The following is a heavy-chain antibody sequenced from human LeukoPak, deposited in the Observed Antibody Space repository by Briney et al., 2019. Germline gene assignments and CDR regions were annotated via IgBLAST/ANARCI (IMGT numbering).Heavy chain of an antibody. Sequence: GGSLRRSCAASGFTFSTYWMHWVRQAPGKGLVWVSRITPDGSGTIYADSVKGRFTISRDNAKNTLYLQMNSLRAEDTAVYYCARDYSLWWLTNWGLGSLVTVSS. CDR3: ARDYSLWWLTN. V-gene: IGHV3-74*01. D-gene: IGHD2-21*01. CDR1: GFTFSTYW. CDR2: ITPDGSGT. J-gene: IGHJ4*02.